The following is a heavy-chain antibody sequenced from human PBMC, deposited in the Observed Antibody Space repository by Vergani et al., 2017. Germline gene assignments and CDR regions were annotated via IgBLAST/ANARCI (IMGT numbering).Heavy chain of an antibody. J-gene: IGHJ6*03. CDR3: ARARPSPLMXNSITIFGVVPMPVYYYYMDV. V-gene: IGHV3-11*01. CDR1: GFTFSDYY. D-gene: IGHD3-3*01. Sequence: QVQLVESGGGLVKPGGSLRLSCAASGFTFSDYYMSWIRQAPGKGLEWVSYISSSGSTIYYADSVKGRFTISRDNAKNSLYLQMNSLRAEDTAVYYCARARPSPLMXNSITIFGVVPMPVYYYYMDVWGKGTTVTVSS. CDR2: ISSSGSTI.